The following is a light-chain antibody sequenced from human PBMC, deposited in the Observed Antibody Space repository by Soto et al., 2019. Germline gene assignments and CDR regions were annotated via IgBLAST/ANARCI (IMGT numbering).Light chain of an antibody. CDR1: QSVTSSY. CDR3: QQYGNSPVT. Sequence: EIVLTQSPGTLSLSPGDRATISWRARQSVTSSYLAWYQQKPGQAPRLLIYGASGMATGIPDRFSGRGSGTDFTLTISRLEPEDLAVYSCQQYGNSPVTFGQGTRLQIK. V-gene: IGKV3-20*01. J-gene: IGKJ5*01. CDR2: GAS.